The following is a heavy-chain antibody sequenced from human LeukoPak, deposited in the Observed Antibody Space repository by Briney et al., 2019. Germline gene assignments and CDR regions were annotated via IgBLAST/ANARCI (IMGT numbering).Heavy chain of an antibody. CDR2: IWNDGSNK. D-gene: IGHD6-19*01. V-gene: IGHV3-33*06. Sequence: HPGGSLRLSCAASGFTFSSYGMHWDGQAPGKGLEGGAVIWNDGSNKYYADSVKGRFTIYRDNSNNTLYLQMNSLRAEDTAVFYCAKAGGEYNSGIDSWGQGTLVTVSS. CDR1: GFTFSSYG. CDR3: AKAGGEYNSGIDS. J-gene: IGHJ4*02.